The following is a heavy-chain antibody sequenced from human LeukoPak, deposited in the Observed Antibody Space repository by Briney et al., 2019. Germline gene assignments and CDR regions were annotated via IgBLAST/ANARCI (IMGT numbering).Heavy chain of an antibody. CDR2: IIPIFGTA. V-gene: IGHV1-69*05. D-gene: IGHD1-14*01. J-gene: IGHJ4*02. Sequence: AASVKVFCKASGGTFSSYAISWVRQAPGQGLEWMGGIIPIFGTANYAQKFQGRVTITTDESTSTAYMELSSLRSEDTAVYYCAREGPAGGDFDYWGQGTLVTVSS. CDR3: AREGPAGGDFDY. CDR1: GGTFSSYA.